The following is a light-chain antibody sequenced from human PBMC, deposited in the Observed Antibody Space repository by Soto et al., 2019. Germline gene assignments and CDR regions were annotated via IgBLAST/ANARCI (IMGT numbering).Light chain of an antibody. CDR3: QQYNNWPIT. J-gene: IGKJ5*01. V-gene: IGKV3-15*01. CDR2: GAS. Sequence: EIVMTQSPATLSVSPGERATLSCRASQSVSSNLAWYQQKPGQAPRLLIYGASTRATGIPARFSGSGPGTEFTLTISSLQSEDFEVYYCQQYNNWPITFGQGTRLEIK. CDR1: QSVSSN.